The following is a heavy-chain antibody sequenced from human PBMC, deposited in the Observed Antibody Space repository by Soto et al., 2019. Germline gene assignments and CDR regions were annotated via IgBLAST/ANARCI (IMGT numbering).Heavy chain of an antibody. CDR2: IYYSVNT. Sequence: QVQLQESGPGLVKPSQTLSLTCTVSGGSISSGGYYWSWIRQHPGEGMEWIGYIYYSVNTYYNPSLKSGVTISQGTSKNHYSLNLSSVTAADVAVYYRANQYGYYLDYYCYKDVWCKGTTVSVSS. D-gene: IGHD4-17*01. J-gene: IGHJ6*03. CDR3: ANQYGYYLDYYCYKDV. CDR1: GGSISSGGYY. V-gene: IGHV4-31*03.